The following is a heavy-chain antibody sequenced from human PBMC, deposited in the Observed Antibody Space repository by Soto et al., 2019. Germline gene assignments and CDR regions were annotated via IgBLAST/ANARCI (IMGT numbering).Heavy chain of an antibody. CDR3: AKVDRRVQRGVPVGATPYDAFDI. J-gene: IGHJ3*02. D-gene: IGHD1-26*01. Sequence: EVQLLESGGGLVQPGGSLRLSCAASGFTFSSYAMSWVRQAPGKGLEWVSAISGSGGSTYYADSVKGRFTFSRDNSKNTLYLQMNSLRAEDTAVYYCAKVDRRVQRGVPVGATPYDAFDIWGQGTMVTVSS. CDR2: ISGSGGST. V-gene: IGHV3-23*01. CDR1: GFTFSSYA.